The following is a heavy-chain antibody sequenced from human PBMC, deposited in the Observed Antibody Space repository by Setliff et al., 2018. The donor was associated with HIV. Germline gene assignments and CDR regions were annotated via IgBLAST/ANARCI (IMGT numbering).Heavy chain of an antibody. Sequence: GGSLRLSCAASGFTFSSYWMHWVRQAPGKGLVWVFGMNTDGSSTRYADSVKGRFTISRDSAKNSLYLQMNSLRAEDTAVYYCARGPTGTSYYYYYMDVWGKGTTVTVSS. CDR3: ARGPTGTSYYYYYMDV. D-gene: IGHD1-1*01. V-gene: IGHV3-74*01. J-gene: IGHJ6*03. CDR2: MNTDGSST. CDR1: GFTFSSYW.